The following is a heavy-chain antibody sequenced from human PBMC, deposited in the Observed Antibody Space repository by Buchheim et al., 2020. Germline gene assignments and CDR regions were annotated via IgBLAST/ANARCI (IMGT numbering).Heavy chain of an antibody. J-gene: IGHJ4*02. CDR1: GFTFSSYG. Sequence: QVQLVESGGGVVQPGRSLRLSCAASGFTFSSYGMHWVRQAPGKGLEWVAVIAYDGSNKYYAESVKGRFTISRDTSKNTLYLQMNSLRAEDTAVYYCAKDLTPPVAYYFDYWGQGTL. CDR3: AKDLTPPVAYYFDY. CDR2: IAYDGSNK. V-gene: IGHV3-30*18. D-gene: IGHD3-9*01.